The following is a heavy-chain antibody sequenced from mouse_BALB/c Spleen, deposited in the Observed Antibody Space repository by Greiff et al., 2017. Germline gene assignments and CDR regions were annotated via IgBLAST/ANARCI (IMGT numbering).Heavy chain of an antibody. Sequence: VQLKESGPELEKPGASVKISCKASGYSFTGDNMNWVKQSNGKSLEWIGNIDPYYGGTSYNQKFKGKATLTVDKSSSTAYMQLKSLTSEDSAVYYCARAGTTSSWFAYWGQGTLVTVSA. CDR2: IDPYYGGT. CDR3: ARAGTTSSWFAY. J-gene: IGHJ3*01. CDR1: GYSFTGDN. D-gene: IGHD1-1*01. V-gene: IGHV1-39*01.